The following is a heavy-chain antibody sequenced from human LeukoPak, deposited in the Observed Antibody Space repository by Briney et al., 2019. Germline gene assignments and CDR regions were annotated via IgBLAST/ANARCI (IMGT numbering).Heavy chain of an antibody. CDR2: ISGSGSNT. CDR3: AKYVFSYGAGSYLAH. Sequence: HPGGSLRLSCAASGFTSNKYGMSWVRQAPGKGLEWVSGISGSGSNTYYAESVKDRFIISRDSTKNTLFLQVNNLRVEDTAVYYCAKYVFSYGAGSYLAHWGRGTLVSVSS. CDR1: GFTSNKYG. V-gene: IGHV3-23*01. J-gene: IGHJ4*02. D-gene: IGHD3-10*01.